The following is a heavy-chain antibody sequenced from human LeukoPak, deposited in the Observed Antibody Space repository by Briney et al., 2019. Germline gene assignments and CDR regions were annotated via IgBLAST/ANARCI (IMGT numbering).Heavy chain of an antibody. CDR1: GFTFSSYA. Sequence: GGSLRLSCAASGFTFSSYAMSWVRQAPGKGLEWVSAISGSGGSTYYADSVKGRFTISRDNSKNTLYLQMNSLRAEDTAVYYCAKEGYYYDSSGYCLGYWGQGTLVTVSS. CDR3: AKEGYYYDSSGYCLGY. J-gene: IGHJ4*02. D-gene: IGHD3-22*01. V-gene: IGHV3-23*01. CDR2: ISGSGGST.